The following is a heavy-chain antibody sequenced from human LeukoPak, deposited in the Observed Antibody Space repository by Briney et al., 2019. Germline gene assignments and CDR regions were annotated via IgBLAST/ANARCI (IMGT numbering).Heavy chain of an antibody. V-gene: IGHV1-18*01. CDR3: ASGSYYRHFDY. D-gene: IGHD1-26*01. Sequence: ASVKVSGKASGYTFTSYGISWVRQAPGQGLEWMGRISAYNGNTKYAQKLQGRVTMTTDTSTSTAYMELRSLRSDDTAVYYCASGSYYRHFDYWGQGTLVTVSS. J-gene: IGHJ4*02. CDR2: ISAYNGNT. CDR1: GYTFTSYG.